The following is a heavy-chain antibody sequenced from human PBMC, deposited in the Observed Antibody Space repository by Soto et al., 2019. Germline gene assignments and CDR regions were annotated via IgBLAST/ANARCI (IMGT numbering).Heavy chain of an antibody. CDR3: XXXXXXXXXPDX. Sequence: QVQLVESGGGVVQPGRSLRLSCAAXXXXXXXYGMHWVRQXPGKXLEWVAVIWYDGSNKYYADSVKGRFTISRDNSKNTLYLQMNSLRAEXXXXXXXXXXXXXXXXPDXWGQGTLVTVSS. CDR1: XXXXXXYG. J-gene: IGHJ4*02. CDR2: IWYDGSNK. V-gene: IGHV3-33*01.